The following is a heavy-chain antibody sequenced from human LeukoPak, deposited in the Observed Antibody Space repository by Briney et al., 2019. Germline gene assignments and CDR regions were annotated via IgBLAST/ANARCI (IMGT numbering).Heavy chain of an antibody. D-gene: IGHD2-15*01. V-gene: IGHV3-7*01. Sequence: GGSLKLSCAASGFTFSSYWMTWVRQAPGKGLEWVATIKHDGSEDYYVDSVKGRFTISRDNAKSSMWLQMSSLRAEDTAVYYCGRDQTPFYWGQGSLVTVSS. CDR3: GRDQTPFY. CDR1: GFTFSSYW. J-gene: IGHJ4*02. CDR2: IKHDGSED.